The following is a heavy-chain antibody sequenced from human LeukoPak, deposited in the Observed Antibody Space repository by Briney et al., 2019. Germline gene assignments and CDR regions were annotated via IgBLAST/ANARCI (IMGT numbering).Heavy chain of an antibody. CDR1: GFTFKNCA. V-gene: IGHV3-23*01. D-gene: IGHD4-11*01. CDR2: INYSGGHK. J-gene: IGHJ4*02. CDR3: AKDDSMTLDHFDY. Sequence: PGGSQRLSCVASGFTFKNCAMSWVRQAPGKGLEWVSGINYSGGHKYYADSVKGRFTISRDSSKNTLSLQMNSLTTEDTAVYYCAKDDSMTLDHFDYWGQGALVTVSS.